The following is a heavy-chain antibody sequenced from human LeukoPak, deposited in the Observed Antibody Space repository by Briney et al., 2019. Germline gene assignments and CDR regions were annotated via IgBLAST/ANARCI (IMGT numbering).Heavy chain of an antibody. CDR1: GFTFDSYA. CDR3: VKNVGSRWSTNGFDP. V-gene: IGHV3-23*01. J-gene: IGHJ5*02. CDR2: VSRFGGTT. D-gene: IGHD6-13*01. Sequence: PGGSLRLSCAASGFTFDSYAMSWVRQAPGKGLEWVSAVSRFGGTTYYADSAKGRFTISRDNSNNTVYLQMNSLRVGDTALYYCVKNVGSRWSTNGFDPWGQGPLVTVS.